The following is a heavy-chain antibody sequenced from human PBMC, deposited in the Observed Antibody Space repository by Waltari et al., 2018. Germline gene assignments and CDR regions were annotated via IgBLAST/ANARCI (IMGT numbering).Heavy chain of an antibody. J-gene: IGHJ4*02. V-gene: IGHV3-7*01. CDR2: INQGGGEK. D-gene: IGHD3-16*01. Sequence: VQLVESGGDLVQPGGSLRLSCAASGFSFSSHWMTWVRQAPGKGLEWVANINQGGGEKKYVDSVKGRFTISRDNVKNSLYLQMNSLRAEDTALYYCARLDRGDFGYFDYWGQGTLVTVSS. CDR3: ARLDRGDFGYFDY. CDR1: GFSFSSHW.